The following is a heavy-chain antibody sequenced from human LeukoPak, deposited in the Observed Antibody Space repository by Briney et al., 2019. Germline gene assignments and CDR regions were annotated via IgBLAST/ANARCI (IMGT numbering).Heavy chain of an antibody. D-gene: IGHD5-18*01. CDR3: AREGRGYSFNWFDP. CDR2: INHSGST. V-gene: IGHV4-34*01. Sequence: SETLSLTCAVYGGSFSGYYWSWIRQPPGKGLEWIGEINHSGSTNYNPSLKSRVTISVDTSKNQFSLKLSSVTATDTAVYFCAREGRGYSFNWFDPWGQGTLVTVSS. CDR1: GGSFSGYY. J-gene: IGHJ5*02.